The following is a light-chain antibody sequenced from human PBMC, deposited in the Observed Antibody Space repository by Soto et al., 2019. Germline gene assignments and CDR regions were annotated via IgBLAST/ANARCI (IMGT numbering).Light chain of an antibody. J-gene: IGLJ1*01. CDR1: GSDVGGYNY. Sequence: QSVLTLPASVSGSPGQSITISCTGTGSDVGGYNYVSWYQQHPGKAPKLMIYDVSNRPSGVSNRFSGSKSGNTASLTISGLQAEDEADYYCSSYTSSSPLYVFGTGTKVTVL. V-gene: IGLV2-14*01. CDR3: SSYTSSSPLYV. CDR2: DVS.